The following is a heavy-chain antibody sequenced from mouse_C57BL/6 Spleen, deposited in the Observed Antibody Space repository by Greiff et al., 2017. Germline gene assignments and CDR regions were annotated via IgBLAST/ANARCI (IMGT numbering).Heavy chain of an antibody. V-gene: IGHV1-81*01. J-gene: IGHJ1*03. D-gene: IGHD1-1*01. CDR3: ARNQDYGSLRWYFDV. Sequence: QVQLQQSGAELARPGASVKLSCKASGYTFTSYGISWVKQRTGQGLEWIGEISPRSGNTYYNEKFKGKATLTADKSSSTAYMELRSLTSEDSAVYCCARNQDYGSLRWYFDVWGTGTTVTVSS. CDR1: GYTFTSYG. CDR2: ISPRSGNT.